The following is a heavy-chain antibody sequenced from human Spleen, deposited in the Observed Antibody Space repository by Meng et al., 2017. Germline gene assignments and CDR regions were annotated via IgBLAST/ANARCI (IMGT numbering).Heavy chain of an antibody. CDR2: ISSSSSYI. V-gene: IGHV3-21*01. J-gene: IGHJ4*02. CDR3: ARGRVAATFDY. Sequence: GGSLRLSCAASGFTFVDYAMSWVRQAPGKGLEWVSSISSSSSYIYYADSVKGRFTISRDNAKNSLYLQMNSLRAEDTAVYYCARGRVAATFDYWGQGTLVTVSS. D-gene: IGHD2-15*01. CDR1: GFTFVDYA.